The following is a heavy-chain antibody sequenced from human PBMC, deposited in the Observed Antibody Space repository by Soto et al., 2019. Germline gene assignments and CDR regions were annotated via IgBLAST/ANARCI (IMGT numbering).Heavy chain of an antibody. CDR1: GFSFSVYG. CDR3: AAWAEGATEVH. V-gene: IGHV3-33*01. Sequence: PGGSLRLSCETSGFSFSVYGMHWVRQAPGKGLEWVAVIWYDAGKQFYAASVEGRFTISRDNSKAILYLQMNGLRAEDTAVYYCAAWAEGATEVHWGQGTLVTVSS. CDR2: IWYDAGKQ. J-gene: IGHJ4*02. D-gene: IGHD2-15*01.